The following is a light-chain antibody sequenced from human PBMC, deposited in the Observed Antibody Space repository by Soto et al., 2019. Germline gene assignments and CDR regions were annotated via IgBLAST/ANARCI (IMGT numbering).Light chain of an antibody. Sequence: DIQLTQSPSTLSASVGDRVTITCRASQTISSWLAWYQQKPGKAPNLLIYETSNLESGVPSRFSGSGSGTEFTLTISSLQPDDFATYYYQYYNDYCLTFGQGTKVEIK. CDR3: QYYNDYCLT. V-gene: IGKV1-5*03. CDR2: ETS. J-gene: IGKJ1*01. CDR1: QTISSW.